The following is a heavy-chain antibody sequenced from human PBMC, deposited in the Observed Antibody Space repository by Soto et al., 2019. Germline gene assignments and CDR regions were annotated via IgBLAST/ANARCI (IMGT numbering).Heavy chain of an antibody. CDR1: GGYFNDNY. D-gene: IGHD3-10*01. Sequence: QVQLQQWGAGLLKPSETLSLSCAVYGGYFNDNYYTWFRQPPGKGLEWIGEISRSGTTKYIPSLKSRHSISFDTSKTQVSLKVTSVTAADTAVYYCATSLWFGTQVQLWGQGALVTVSS. CDR3: ATSLWFGTQVQL. V-gene: IGHV4-34*01. CDR2: ISRSGTT. J-gene: IGHJ4*02.